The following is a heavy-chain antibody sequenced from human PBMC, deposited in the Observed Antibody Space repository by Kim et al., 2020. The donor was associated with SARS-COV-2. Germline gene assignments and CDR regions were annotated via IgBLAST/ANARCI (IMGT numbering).Heavy chain of an antibody. Sequence: SVKGRFTISRDNSKNTLYLQMNSLRAEDTAVYYCARDYSYYYDSSGYFDYWGQGTLVTVSS. D-gene: IGHD3-22*01. CDR3: ARDYSYYYDSSGYFDY. J-gene: IGHJ4*02. V-gene: IGHV3-30*07.